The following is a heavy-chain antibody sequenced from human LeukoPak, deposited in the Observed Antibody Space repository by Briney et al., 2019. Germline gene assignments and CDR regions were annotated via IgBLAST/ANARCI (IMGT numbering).Heavy chain of an antibody. Sequence: PGGSLRLSCAASGFTFSTSGMHWVRQTPGKGLEWVAFIRYDGNSKHYADSVKGRFTVSRDNSKNTLYLQMNSLKTEDTAVYYCAKEGDGYNLFDYWGQGTLVTLSS. CDR3: AKEGDGYNLFDY. CDR1: GFTFSTSG. D-gene: IGHD5-24*01. V-gene: IGHV3-30*02. CDR2: IRYDGNSK. J-gene: IGHJ4*02.